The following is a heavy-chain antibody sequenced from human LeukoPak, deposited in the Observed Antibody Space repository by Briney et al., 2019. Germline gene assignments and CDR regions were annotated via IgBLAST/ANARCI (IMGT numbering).Heavy chain of an antibody. CDR3: ARVRYCSGGSCPGDAFDI. CDR1: GGSISSYY. J-gene: IGHJ3*02. V-gene: IGHV4-59*12. D-gene: IGHD2-15*01. Sequence: SETLSLTCTVSGGSISSYYWSWIRQPPGKGLEWIGYISHSGSTNYNPSLKSRVTISVDKSKNQFSLKLSSVTAADTAVYYCARVRYCSGGSCPGDAFDIWGQGTMVTVSS. CDR2: ISHSGST.